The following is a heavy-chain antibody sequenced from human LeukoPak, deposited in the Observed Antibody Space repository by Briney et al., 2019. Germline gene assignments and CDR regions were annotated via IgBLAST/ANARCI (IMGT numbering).Heavy chain of an antibody. CDR3: ARGYCSSSSCLSRFADY. V-gene: IGHV3-74*01. CDR2: IHSDGSGT. J-gene: IGHJ4*02. CDR1: GFTVSSNY. Sequence: GGSLRLSCAASGFTVSSNYMSWVRQAPGKGLLWVSRIHSDGSGTTYADSVKGRFTISRDNAKNTLFLQMNSLRAEDTAVYYCARGYCSSSSCLSRFADYWGQGTLVTVSS. D-gene: IGHD2-15*01.